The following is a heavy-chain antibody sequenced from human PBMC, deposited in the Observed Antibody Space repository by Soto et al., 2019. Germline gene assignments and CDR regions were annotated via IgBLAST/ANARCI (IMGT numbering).Heavy chain of an antibody. Sequence: PSETLSLTCAVYGGSFSGYYWSWIRQPPGKGLEWIGEINHSGSTNYNPSLKSRVTISVDTSKNQFSLKLSSVTAADTAVYYCARGRLVLWFGEVGWFDPWGQGTLVTVSS. D-gene: IGHD3-10*01. CDR1: GGSFSGYY. J-gene: IGHJ5*02. CDR3: ARGRLVLWFGEVGWFDP. CDR2: INHSGST. V-gene: IGHV4-34*01.